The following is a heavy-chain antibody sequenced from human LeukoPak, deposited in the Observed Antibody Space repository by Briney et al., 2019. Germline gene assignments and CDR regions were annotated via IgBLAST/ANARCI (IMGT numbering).Heavy chain of an antibody. CDR2: IYHSGRT. J-gene: IGHJ3*02. V-gene: IGHV4-38-2*02. CDR3: ARTWNGAFDI. D-gene: IGHD1-1*01. CDR1: GYSISSGYY. Sequence: PSETLSLTCTVSGYSISSGYYWGWIRQPPGKGLEWIGSIYHSGRTYYNPSLKSRVTISVDTSKNQFSLKLSSVTAADTAVFYCARTWNGAFDIWGQGTMVTVSS.